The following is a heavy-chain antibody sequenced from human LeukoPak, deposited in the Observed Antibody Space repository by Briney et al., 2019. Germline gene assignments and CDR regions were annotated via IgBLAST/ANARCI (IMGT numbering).Heavy chain of an antibody. Sequence: GRSLRLSCAASGFTFSSYAMHWVRQAPGKGLEWVAVISYDGSNKYYADSVKGRFTISRDNSKNTLYLQMNSLRAEDTAVYYCARDASLRYFDWLPTWEAFDIWGQGTMVTVSS. CDR2: ISYDGSNK. CDR1: GFTFSSYA. V-gene: IGHV3-30*04. J-gene: IGHJ3*02. CDR3: ARDASLRYFDWLPTWEAFDI. D-gene: IGHD3-9*01.